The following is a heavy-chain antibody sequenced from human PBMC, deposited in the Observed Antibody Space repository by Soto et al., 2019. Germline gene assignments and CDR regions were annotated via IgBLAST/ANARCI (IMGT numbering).Heavy chain of an antibody. CDR3: ASRGRGYDQYYFDY. Sequence: SVKVSCKASGGTFSSYAISWVRQAPGQGLEWMGGVIPIFGTANYAQKFQGRVTITADESTSTAYMELSSLRSEDTAVYYCASRGRGYDQYYFDYWGQGTLVTVSS. D-gene: IGHD5-12*01. V-gene: IGHV1-69*13. CDR2: VIPIFGTA. CDR1: GGTFSSYA. J-gene: IGHJ4*02.